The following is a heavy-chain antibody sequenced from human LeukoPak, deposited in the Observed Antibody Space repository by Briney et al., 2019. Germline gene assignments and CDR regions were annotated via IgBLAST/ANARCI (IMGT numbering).Heavy chain of an antibody. CDR2: IYYTGST. D-gene: IGHD2-15*01. Sequence: SETLSLTCTVSGGSISSYYWSWIRQPPGKGLEWIGYIYYTGSTNYNPSLKSRVTISVDTSKHQFSLKLTSVTAADTAVYYCARHLGDCSGGSCYSLAWFDPWGQGTLVTVSS. V-gene: IGHV4-59*08. J-gene: IGHJ5*02. CDR1: GGSISSYY. CDR3: ARHLGDCSGGSCYSLAWFDP.